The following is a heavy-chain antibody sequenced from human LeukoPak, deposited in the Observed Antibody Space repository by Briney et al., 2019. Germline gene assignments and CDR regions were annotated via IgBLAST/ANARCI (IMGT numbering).Heavy chain of an antibody. CDR2: INTSGST. J-gene: IGHJ5*02. Sequence: SETLSLTCTVSGGSISSGSYHWSWIRQPAGKGLEWIGRINTSGSTNYNPSLKSRVTISVDTSKNQFSLKLSSVTAADTAVYYCARDHSKYYDFWSGYFTWFDPWGQGTLVTVSS. CDR3: ARDHSKYYDFWSGYFTWFDP. CDR1: GGSISSGSYH. V-gene: IGHV4-61*02. D-gene: IGHD3-3*01.